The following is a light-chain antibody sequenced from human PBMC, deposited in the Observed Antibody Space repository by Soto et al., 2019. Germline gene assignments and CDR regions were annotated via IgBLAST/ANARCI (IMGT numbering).Light chain of an antibody. J-gene: IGKJ1*01. CDR3: QQYYTTPVT. Sequence: DIVMTQSPDSLAVSLGERATINCKSSQSLLWSSNNKSYVAWYQQRPGQPPKLLIYWASTRESGVPDRFSGSDSGTDFPLTISSLQAEDVAVYYCQQYYTTPVTFGQGTKVEIK. CDR1: QSLLWSSNNKSY. CDR2: WAS. V-gene: IGKV4-1*01.